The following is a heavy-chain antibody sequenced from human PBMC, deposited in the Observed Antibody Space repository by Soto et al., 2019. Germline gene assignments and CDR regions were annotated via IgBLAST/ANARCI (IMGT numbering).Heavy chain of an antibody. D-gene: IGHD3-22*01. CDR1: GYTFTSYG. CDR3: VKDRDSNSWPSRDV. V-gene: IGHV1-18*01. CDR2: ISAYNGNT. Sequence: VKVSCKASGYTFTSYGISWVRQAPGQGLEWMGWISAYNGNTNYAQKLQGRVIMTTDTSTSTAYMELRSLRSDDTAVYYCVKDRDSNSWPSRDVWGPGTTVTVSS. J-gene: IGHJ6*02.